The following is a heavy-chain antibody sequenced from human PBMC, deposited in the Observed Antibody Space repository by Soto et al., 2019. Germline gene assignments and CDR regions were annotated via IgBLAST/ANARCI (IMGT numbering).Heavy chain of an antibody. CDR2: MNPDSGNT. CDR3: ARSVGGSNVNFDY. V-gene: IGHV1-8*01. Sequence: QVQLVQSGAEVRTPEASVKVSCKASGYTFTSYDSNWVRQATGQGPEWMGWMNPDSGNTGYVQKFQGRVTMTRNTAISTAYMELSSLRSEDTAVYYCARSVGGSNVNFDYWGQGTLVTVSS. CDR1: GYTFTSYD. J-gene: IGHJ4*02. D-gene: IGHD3-10*01.